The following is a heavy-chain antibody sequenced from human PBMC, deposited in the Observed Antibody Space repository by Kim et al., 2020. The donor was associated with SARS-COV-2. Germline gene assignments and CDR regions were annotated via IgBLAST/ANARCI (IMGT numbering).Heavy chain of an antibody. D-gene: IGHD3-3*01. CDR3: ARENYDFWSGYYPIFDC. V-gene: IGHV3-74*01. Sequence: SVKGRFTISRDNAKNTLYLQMNNLRAEDTAVYYCARENYDFWSGYYPIFDCWGQGTLVTVSS. J-gene: IGHJ4*02.